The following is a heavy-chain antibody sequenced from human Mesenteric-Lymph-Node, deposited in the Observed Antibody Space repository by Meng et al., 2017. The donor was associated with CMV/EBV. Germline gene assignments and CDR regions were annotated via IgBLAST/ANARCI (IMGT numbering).Heavy chain of an antibody. D-gene: IGHD6-13*01. Sequence: YTFTSYYMHWVRQAPGQGLEWMGIINPSGGSTSYAQKFQGRVTMTRDTSTSTVYMELSSLRSEDTAVYYCARGGAAAGRYYYYGMDVWGQGTTVTVSS. CDR1: YTFTSYY. CDR3: ARGGAAAGRYYYYGMDV. CDR2: INPSGGST. V-gene: IGHV1-46*01. J-gene: IGHJ6*02.